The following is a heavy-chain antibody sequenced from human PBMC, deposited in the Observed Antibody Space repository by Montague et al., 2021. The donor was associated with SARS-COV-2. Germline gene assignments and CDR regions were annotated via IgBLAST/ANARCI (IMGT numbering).Heavy chain of an antibody. J-gene: IGHJ6*02. D-gene: IGHD4-23*01. CDR2: ISWNSNKI. Sequence: SLRLSCAASGFTFDEYAMHWVRQAPGKGLEWVSSISWNSNKIGYAESVKGRFTASRDNAKNAVYLQMNSLRAEDTALYFCARPFYGGVGTNFFYYYAMDVWGQGTTVTVSS. V-gene: IGHV3-9*01. CDR3: ARPFYGGVGTNFFYYYAMDV. CDR1: GFTFDEYA.